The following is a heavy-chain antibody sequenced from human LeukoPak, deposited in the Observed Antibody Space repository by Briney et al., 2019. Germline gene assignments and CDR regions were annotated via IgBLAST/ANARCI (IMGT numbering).Heavy chain of an antibody. V-gene: IGHV1-24*01. CDR2: FDPEDGET. CDR1: GYTLTELS. J-gene: IGHJ6*02. D-gene: IGHD6-19*01. Sequence: ASVKVSCKVSGYTLTELSMHWVRQAPGKGLEWMGGFDPEDGETIYAQKFQGRVTMTEDTSTDTAYMELSSLRSEDTAVYYCATTAVAGLYYYYGMDVWGQGTMVTVSS. CDR3: ATTAVAGLYYYYGMDV.